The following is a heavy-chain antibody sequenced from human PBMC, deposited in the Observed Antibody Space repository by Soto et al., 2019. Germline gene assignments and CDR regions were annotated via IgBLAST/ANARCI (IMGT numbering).Heavy chain of an antibody. CDR3: AKTRDNNINYYYALGV. CDR2: IYYSGST. Sequence: SETLSLTCTVSGASVSSPTYYWNWIRQPPGKLLEWIGYIYYSGSTNYNPSLKSRVTISFDTSNDQFSLKLSSVTAADTAVYYCAKTRDNNINYYYALGVWGPGTTVTVSS. CDR1: GASVSSPTYY. D-gene: IGHD1-20*01. V-gene: IGHV4-61*01. J-gene: IGHJ6*02.